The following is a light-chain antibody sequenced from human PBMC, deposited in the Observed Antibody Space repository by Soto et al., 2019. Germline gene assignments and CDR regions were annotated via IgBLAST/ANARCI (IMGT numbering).Light chain of an antibody. Sequence: DIQMTQSPSSLSASVGDRVTITCRASQSISSYLNWYQQKPGKAPKLLIYAASSLQSGVPSRFSGKGSGTDFTLTISSLQPEDSATYYCQQSYSTPPRTFGGGTTVEIK. CDR3: QQSYSTPPRT. CDR1: QSISSY. CDR2: AAS. J-gene: IGKJ4*01. V-gene: IGKV1-39*01.